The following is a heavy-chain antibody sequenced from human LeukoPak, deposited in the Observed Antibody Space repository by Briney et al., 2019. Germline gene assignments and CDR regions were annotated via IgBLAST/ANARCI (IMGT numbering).Heavy chain of an antibody. CDR1: GGSFSGYY. J-gene: IGHJ4*02. CDR3: ARARIAVAGDFDY. Sequence: SETLSLTCAVYGGSFSGYYWSWIRQPPGKRLEWIGEINHSGSTNYNPSLKSRVTISVDTSKNQFSLKLSSVTAADTAVYYCARARIAVAGDFDYWGQGTLVTVSS. V-gene: IGHV4-34*01. D-gene: IGHD6-19*01. CDR2: INHSGST.